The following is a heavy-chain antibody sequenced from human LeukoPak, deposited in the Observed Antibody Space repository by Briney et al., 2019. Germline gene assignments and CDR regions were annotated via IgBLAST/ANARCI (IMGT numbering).Heavy chain of an antibody. J-gene: IGHJ5*02. Sequence: GGSLRLSCAASGFTFSSYSMNWVRQAPGKGLEWVGFIRSKAYGGTTEYAASVKGRFTISKDDSKSIAYLQMNSLKTEDTAVYYCTRGIITMIPWGQGTLVTVSS. CDR3: TRGIITMIP. CDR2: IRSKAYGGTT. D-gene: IGHD3-22*01. V-gene: IGHV3-49*04. CDR1: GFTFSSYS.